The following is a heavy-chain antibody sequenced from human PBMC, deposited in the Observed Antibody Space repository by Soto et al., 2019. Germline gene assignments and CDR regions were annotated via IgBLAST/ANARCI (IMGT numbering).Heavy chain of an antibody. CDR2: IIPIFNTA. V-gene: IGHV1-69*06. CDR1: GGNFSNYA. Sequence: GASVKVACRASGGNFSNYAISWVRHAPGQGLEWMGGIIPIFNTANYAQQFQGRVTITADKSTRTAYMELSSLRAEDTAVYYCARDLFEAARRGEYAFDIWGQGTMVTVSS. J-gene: IGHJ3*02. D-gene: IGHD3-16*01. CDR3: ARDLFEAARRGEYAFDI.